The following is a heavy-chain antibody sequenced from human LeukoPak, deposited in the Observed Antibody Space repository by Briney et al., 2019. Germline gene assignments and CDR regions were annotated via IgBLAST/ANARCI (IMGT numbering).Heavy chain of an antibody. V-gene: IGHV3-23*01. CDR3: AKVARGLRYCSGGSCLKIHAFDI. J-gene: IGHJ3*02. CDR2: ISGSGGST. CDR1: GFTFSSYA. Sequence: GGSLRLSCAASGFTFSSYAMSWVRQAPGKGLEWVSAISGSGGSTYYADSVKGRFTISRDNSKNTLYLQMNSLRAEDTAVYYCAKVARGLRYCSGGSCLKIHAFDIWGQGTMVTVSS. D-gene: IGHD2-15*01.